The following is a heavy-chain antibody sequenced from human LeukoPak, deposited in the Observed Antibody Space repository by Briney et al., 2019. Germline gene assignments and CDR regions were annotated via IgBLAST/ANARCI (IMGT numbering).Heavy chain of an antibody. J-gene: IGHJ3*02. Sequence: SETLSLTCTESLGSLSSYYWSWIRQPPGEGLGRVGYIYYSGGTNYNPSLKSRVTISVDTSKIQFSLKLSPVTAADTAVYYCARGDSGHDSDAFDIWGQGTMVTVSS. V-gene: IGHV4-59*01. CDR1: LGSLSSYY. CDR3: ARGDSGHDSDAFDI. CDR2: IYYSGGT. D-gene: IGHD5-12*01.